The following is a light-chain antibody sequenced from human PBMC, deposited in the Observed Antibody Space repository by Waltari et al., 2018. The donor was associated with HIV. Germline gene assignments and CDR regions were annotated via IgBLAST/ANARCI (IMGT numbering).Light chain of an antibody. CDR3: CSYASTTDTYVV. Sequence: QSALTQPASVSGSPGQSITIPCPGTSRGFWRYKLVPCDQQHPGKAPKLIIYEVSKRPSGVSNRFSGSKSGSTASLTISGLQPEDEADYCCCSYASTTDTYVVFGGGTNLTVL. J-gene: IGLJ2*01. CDR1: SRGFWRYKL. CDR2: EVS. V-gene: IGLV2-23*02.